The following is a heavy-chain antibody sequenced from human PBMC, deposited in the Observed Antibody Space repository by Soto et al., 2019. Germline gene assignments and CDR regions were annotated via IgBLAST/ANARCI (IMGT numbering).Heavy chain of an antibody. J-gene: IGHJ6*02. CDR3: ARETAGVTAAMRGGYYYGMDV. Sequence: QVQLVQSGAEVKKPGSSVKVSCKASGGTFSNYAITWVRQAPGQGLEWMGGIIPFFVTANYAQKFQGRVTXTXXXSXXTAYMEPSSLTSEDTAGYFCARETAGVTAAMRGGYYYGMDVWGQGTTVTVSS. V-gene: IGHV1-69*05. CDR1: GGTFSNYA. D-gene: IGHD2-2*01. CDR2: IIPFFVTA.